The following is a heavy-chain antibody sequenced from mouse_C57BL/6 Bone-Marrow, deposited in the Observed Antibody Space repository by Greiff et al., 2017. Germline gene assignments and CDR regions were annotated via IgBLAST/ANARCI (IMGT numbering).Heavy chain of an antibody. D-gene: IGHD3-2*02. CDR1: GYTFTSYW. V-gene: IGHV1-5*01. J-gene: IGHJ3*01. CDR3: TSRQLSPGFAY. Sequence: VQLQQSGTVLARPGASVKMSCKTSGYTFTSYWMHWVKQRPGQGLEWIGAIYPGNSDTSYNQKFKGKAKLTAVTSASTAYMELSSLTKEDSAVYYGTSRQLSPGFAYWGQGTLVTVSA. CDR2: IYPGNSDT.